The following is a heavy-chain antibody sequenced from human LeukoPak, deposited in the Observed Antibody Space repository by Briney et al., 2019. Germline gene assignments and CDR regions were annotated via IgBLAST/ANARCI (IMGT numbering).Heavy chain of an antibody. CDR3: ARRPLITMVRGALPLGVNWFDH. CDR2: INHSGST. Sequence: SETLSLTCAVYGGSFSGYYWSWIRQPPGKGLEWIGEINHSGSTNYNPSLKSRVTISVDTSKNQFSLKLSSVTAADTAVYYCARRPLITMVRGALPLGVNWFDHWGQGTLVTVSS. V-gene: IGHV4-34*01. J-gene: IGHJ5*02. D-gene: IGHD3-10*01. CDR1: GGSFSGYY.